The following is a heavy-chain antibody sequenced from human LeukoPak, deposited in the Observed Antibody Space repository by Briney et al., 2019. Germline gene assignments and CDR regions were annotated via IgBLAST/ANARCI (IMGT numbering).Heavy chain of an antibody. CDR2: IYHSGST. Sequence: SETLSLTCAVSGYSISSGYYWGWIRQPPGKGLEWIGSIYHSGSTYYNPSLKSRVTISVDTSKNQSSLKLSSVTAADTAVYYCARAPYGDYAPYYFDYWGQGTLVTVSS. J-gene: IGHJ4*02. D-gene: IGHD4-17*01. CDR1: GYSISSGYY. V-gene: IGHV4-38-2*01. CDR3: ARAPYGDYAPYYFDY.